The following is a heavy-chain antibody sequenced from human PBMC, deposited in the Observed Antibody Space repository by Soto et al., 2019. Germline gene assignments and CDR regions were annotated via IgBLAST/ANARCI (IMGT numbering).Heavy chain of an antibody. J-gene: IGHJ5*02. Sequence: SETLSLTCTVSGGSISSYYWSWIRQPPGKGLEWIGYIYYSGSTNYNPSLKSRVTISVDTSKNQFSLKLSSVTAADTAVYYCARDLSVWRGYLDPWGQGTLVTVSS. CDR2: IYYSGST. CDR3: ARDLSVWRGYLDP. CDR1: GGSISSYY. D-gene: IGHD3-3*01. V-gene: IGHV4-59*01.